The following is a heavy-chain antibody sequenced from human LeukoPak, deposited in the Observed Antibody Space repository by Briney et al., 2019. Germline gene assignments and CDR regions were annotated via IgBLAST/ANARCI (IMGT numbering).Heavy chain of an antibody. CDR1: GFTFSDYY. CDR3: ARETVAGTARPNWFDP. V-gene: IGHV3-11*04. CDR2: ISFSGSTI. J-gene: IGHJ5*02. D-gene: IGHD6-19*01. Sequence: GGSLRLSCAASGFTFSDYYMSWIRQAPGKGLEWVSYISFSGSTIYYADSVKGRFTISRDNTKNSLYLQMNSLRAEDTAVYYCARETVAGTARPNWFDPWGQGTLVTVSS.